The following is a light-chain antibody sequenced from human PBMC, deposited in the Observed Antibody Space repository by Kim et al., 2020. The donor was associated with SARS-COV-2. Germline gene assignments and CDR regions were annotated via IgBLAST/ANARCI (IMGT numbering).Light chain of an antibody. CDR1: GGKVAVNN. V-gene: IGLV6-57*01. J-gene: IGLJ3*02. CDR2: EDN. CDR3: QSYDGSRGV. Sequence: GKTLTSDCTRSGGKVAVNNVQWDQQPPRSTPITVIYEDNQRPSRVADRFSGSIDSSSNTASLTISGLKTEDESDYYFQSYDGSRGVFGGGTQLTVL.